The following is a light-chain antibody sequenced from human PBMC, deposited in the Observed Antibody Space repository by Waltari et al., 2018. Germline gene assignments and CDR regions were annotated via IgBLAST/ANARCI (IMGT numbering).Light chain of an antibody. CDR1: SSDVGSYKL. CDR2: DDD. J-gene: IGLJ2*01. CDR3: CSYAGPVTWV. V-gene: IGLV2-23*01. Sequence: QSALTQPASVSGSPGQSITISCTGTSSDVGSYKLVSWYQQYPGKAPKLIIYDDDKRPSGISYRFSGSKSGNTASLTISGLQAEDEADYDCCSYAGPVTWVFGGGTKVTVL.